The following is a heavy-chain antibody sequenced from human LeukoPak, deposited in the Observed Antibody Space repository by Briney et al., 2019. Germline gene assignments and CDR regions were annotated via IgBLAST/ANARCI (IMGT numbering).Heavy chain of an antibody. J-gene: IGHJ4*02. CDR2: IYHSGST. CDR1: GYSISGGYY. Sequence: SETLSLTCTVSGYSISGGYYWGWIRQPPGQWLEWIGSIYHSGSTYYHPSLKSRFPISVDTSNHQFSLKLSSVPAADKAVSYCARVHLLSPSGYCSSTSCSLKGSYFDYWGQGTLVTVSS. CDR3: ARVHLLSPSGYCSSTSCSLKGSYFDY. V-gene: IGHV4-38-2*02. D-gene: IGHD2-2*01.